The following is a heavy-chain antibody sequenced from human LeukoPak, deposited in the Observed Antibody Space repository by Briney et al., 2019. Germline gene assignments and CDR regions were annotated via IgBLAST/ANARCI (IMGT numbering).Heavy chain of an antibody. Sequence: GGSLRLSCAASGFTFSSYAMIWVRPAPGKGLEWVSALSGSGGSTYYAGSVKGRFTISRDNSKNTLYLQMNSLRAEDTAVYYCAKGVTIWDLDYWGQGTMVTVSS. V-gene: IGHV3-23*01. CDR1: GFTFSSYA. J-gene: IGHJ4*02. CDR2: LSGSGGST. D-gene: IGHD3-3*01. CDR3: AKGVTIWDLDY.